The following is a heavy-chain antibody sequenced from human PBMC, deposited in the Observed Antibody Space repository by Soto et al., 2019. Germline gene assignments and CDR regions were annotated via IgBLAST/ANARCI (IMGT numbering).Heavy chain of an antibody. CDR1: GFTFDDYT. V-gene: IGHV3-43*01. CDR3: AILGSPGGFDY. CDR2: ISWDGGST. D-gene: IGHD1-26*01. J-gene: IGHJ4*02. Sequence: EVQLVESGGVVVQPGGSLRLSCAASGFTFDDYTMHWVRQAPGKGLEWVSLISWDGGSTYYADSVKGRFTISRDNSKNSLYLQMNSLRTEDTALYYCAILGSPGGFDYWGQGTLVTVSS.